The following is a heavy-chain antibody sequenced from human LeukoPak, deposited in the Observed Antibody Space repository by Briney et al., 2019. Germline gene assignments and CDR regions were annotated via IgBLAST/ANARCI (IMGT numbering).Heavy chain of an antibody. CDR1: GGSIDSTNW. D-gene: IGHD3-16*02. V-gene: IGHV4/OR15-8*01. J-gene: IGHJ4*02. CDR2: IHHDGRI. Sequence: PSETLSLTCDVSGGSIDSTNWWNWVRQPPGKGLEWIGEIHHDGRINYNPSLKSRVTLSVDKSKNQFSLRLNSVTAADTAMYYCARSHDHFWGNYPDYWGQGTLVTVSS. CDR3: ARSHDHFWGNYPDY.